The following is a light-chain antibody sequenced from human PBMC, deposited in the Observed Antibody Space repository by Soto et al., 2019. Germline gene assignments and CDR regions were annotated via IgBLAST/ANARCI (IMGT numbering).Light chain of an antibody. Sequence: DIQMTQSPSSLSASVGDRVTITCRASQRISTYLAWYQQKPGRAPNLLIYDASSLEAGVPSRFSGRGSGTEFTLTISGLQPDDFATYYCLQYESCSRTFGQGTKVDSK. CDR3: LQYESCSRT. CDR1: QRISTY. J-gene: IGKJ1*01. V-gene: IGKV1-5*01. CDR2: DAS.